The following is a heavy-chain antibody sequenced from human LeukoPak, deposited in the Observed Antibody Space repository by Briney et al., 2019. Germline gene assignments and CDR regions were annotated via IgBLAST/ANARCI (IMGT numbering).Heavy chain of an antibody. CDR3: AKDYDFWSGYYSSSFDY. D-gene: IGHD3-3*01. CDR2: IYSGGST. CDR1: GFTFSSYA. J-gene: IGHJ4*02. V-gene: IGHV3-23*03. Sequence: GGSLRLSCAASGFTFSSYAMSWVRQAPGKGLEWVSVIYSGGSTYYADSVKGRFTISRDNSKNTLYLQMNSLRAEDTAVYYCAKDYDFWSGYYSSSFDYWGQGTLVTVSS.